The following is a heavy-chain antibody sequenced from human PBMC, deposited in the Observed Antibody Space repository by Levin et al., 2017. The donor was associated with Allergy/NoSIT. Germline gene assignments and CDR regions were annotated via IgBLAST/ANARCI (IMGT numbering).Heavy chain of an antibody. D-gene: IGHD6-19*01. V-gene: IGHV3-21*01. CDR1: GFTFSSYR. J-gene: IGHJ4*02. CDR2: ISSSSSYI. Sequence: SCAASGFTFSSYRMNWVRQAPGKGLEWVSSISSSSSYIYYADSVKGRFTISRDNAKNSLYLQMNSLRAEDTAVYYCAREGYSSGWYHYWGQGTLVTVSS. CDR3: AREGYSSGWYHY.